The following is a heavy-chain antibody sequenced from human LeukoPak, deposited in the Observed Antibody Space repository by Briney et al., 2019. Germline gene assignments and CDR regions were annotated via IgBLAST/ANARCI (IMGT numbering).Heavy chain of an antibody. CDR2: ISSSGSTI. J-gene: IGHJ6*03. Sequence: GGSLRLSCAASGFTFSDYYMSWIRQAPGKGLEWVSYISSSGSTIYYADSVKGRFTISRDNAKNSLYLQMNSLRAEDTAVYYCGRVYGGATIIYYYMDVWGKGTTVTVSS. CDR1: GFTFSDYY. D-gene: IGHD5-12*01. V-gene: IGHV3-11*01. CDR3: GRVYGGATIIYYYMDV.